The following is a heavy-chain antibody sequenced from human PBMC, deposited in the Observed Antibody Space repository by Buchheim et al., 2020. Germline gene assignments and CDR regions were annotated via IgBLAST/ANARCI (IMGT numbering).Heavy chain of an antibody. V-gene: IGHV3-74*01. J-gene: IGHJ6*02. Sequence: QLVESGGGLVQPGGSLRLSCAASGFTFSNFWMHWVRQAQGKGLVWVSRTDSDGSSTDYADSVKGRFTISRDNAKNTLYLQMNSLRPEDTAVYFCVRDWYGMDVWGRGTT. CDR2: TDSDGSST. CDR3: VRDWYGMDV. CDR1: GFTFSNFW.